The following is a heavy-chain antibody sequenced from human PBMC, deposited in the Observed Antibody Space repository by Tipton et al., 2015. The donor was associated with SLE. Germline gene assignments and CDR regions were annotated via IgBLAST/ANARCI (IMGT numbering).Heavy chain of an antibody. D-gene: IGHD6-13*01. Sequence: SLRLSCAASGFTFDDYAMHWVRQAPGKGLEWLSGTSWNGYTTYNPSLKSRVTVSMDTSKNQFSLKLSSVTAADSAVYYCARHLVAAGTTWFDPWGQGILVTVSS. J-gene: IGHJ5*02. CDR3: ARHLVAAGTTWFDP. CDR2: TSWNGYTT. V-gene: IGHV3-9*01. CDR1: GFTFDDYA.